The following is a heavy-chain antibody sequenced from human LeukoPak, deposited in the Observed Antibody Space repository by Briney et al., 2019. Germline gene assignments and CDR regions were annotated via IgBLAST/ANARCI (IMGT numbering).Heavy chain of an antibody. CDR2: IYYSGST. D-gene: IGHD3-9*01. J-gene: IGHJ6*02. CDR1: GGSISSSSYY. Sequence: SETLSLTCTVSGGSISSSSYYWGWIRQPPGKGLEWIGSIYYSGSTYYNPSFKSRVTISVDTSKNQFSLKLSSVTAADTAVYYCAREPHYDNLTGYSTQRGMDVWGQGTTVTVSS. V-gene: IGHV4-39*07. CDR3: AREPHYDNLTGYSTQRGMDV.